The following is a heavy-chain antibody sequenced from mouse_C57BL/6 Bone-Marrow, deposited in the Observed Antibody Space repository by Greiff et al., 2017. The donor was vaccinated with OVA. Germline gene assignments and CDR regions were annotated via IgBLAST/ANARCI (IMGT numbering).Heavy chain of an antibody. CDR1: GYAFSSYW. J-gene: IGHJ4*01. V-gene: IGHV1-80*01. CDR3: AIYGLLYAMDY. D-gene: IGHD1-1*02. Sequence: VQLKESGAELVKPGASVKISCKASGYAFSSYWMNWVKQRPGKGLEWIGQIYPGDGDTNYNGKFKGKATLTADKSSSTAYMQLSSLTSEDSAVYFCAIYGLLYAMDYWGQGTSVTVSS. CDR2: IYPGDGDT.